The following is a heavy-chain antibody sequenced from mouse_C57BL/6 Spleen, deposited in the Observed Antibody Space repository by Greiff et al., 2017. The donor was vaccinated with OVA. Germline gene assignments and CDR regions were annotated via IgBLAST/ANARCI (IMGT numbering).Heavy chain of an antibody. Sequence: QVQLQQPGAELVKPGASVKLSCKASGYTFTSYWMHWVKQRPGQGLEWIGMIHPNSGSTNYNEKFKSKATLTVDKSSSTAYMQLSSLTSEDSAVYYCARNYDYDVAMDYWGQGTSGTGSS. CDR1: GYTFTSYW. D-gene: IGHD2-4*01. CDR2: IHPNSGST. J-gene: IGHJ4*01. V-gene: IGHV1-64*01. CDR3: ARNYDYDVAMDY.